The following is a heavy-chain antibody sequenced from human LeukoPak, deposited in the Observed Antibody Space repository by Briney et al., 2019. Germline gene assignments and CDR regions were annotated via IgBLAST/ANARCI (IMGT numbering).Heavy chain of an antibody. CDR2: MNPNSGNT. D-gene: IGHD6-19*01. J-gene: IGHJ4*02. V-gene: IGHV1-8*01. Sequence: ASVKVSCKASGYTFTSYDINWVRQATGQGLEWMGWMNPNSGNTGYAQKFQGRVTITADKSTSTAYMELSSLRSEDTAVYYCAGSYSSGWYNFAPFDYWGQGTLVTVSS. CDR1: GYTFTSYD. CDR3: AGSYSSGWYNFAPFDY.